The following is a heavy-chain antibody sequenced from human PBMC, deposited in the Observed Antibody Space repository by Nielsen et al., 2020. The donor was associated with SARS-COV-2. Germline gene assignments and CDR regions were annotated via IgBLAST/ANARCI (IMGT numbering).Heavy chain of an antibody. CDR1: GFTVSSNH. Sequence: GESLKISCAASGFTVSSNHMNWVRQAPGKGLEWVSVIYSGGSTYYADSVKGRFTISRDNSKNTLYLQMNSLRAEDTAVYYCARDRAGPYYYYGMDVWGQGTTVTVSS. D-gene: IGHD3-10*01. J-gene: IGHJ6*02. CDR2: IYSGGST. V-gene: IGHV3-66*01. CDR3: ARDRAGPYYYYGMDV.